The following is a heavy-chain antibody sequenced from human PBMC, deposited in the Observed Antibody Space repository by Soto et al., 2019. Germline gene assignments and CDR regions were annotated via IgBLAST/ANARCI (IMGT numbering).Heavy chain of an antibody. CDR1: GYTLTELS. V-gene: IGHV1-24*01. CDR2: FDPEGGET. Sequence: ASVKVSCRVSGYTLTELSMPWVRQAPGKGLERMGGFDPEGGETIYAQKFQGRVTMTEDTSTDTAYMELSSLRSEDTAVYYCAVSFALCGRAAYYDMYTWGKGTTVTVSS. CDR3: AVSFALCGRAAYYDMYT. J-gene: IGHJ6*03. D-gene: IGHD2-21*01.